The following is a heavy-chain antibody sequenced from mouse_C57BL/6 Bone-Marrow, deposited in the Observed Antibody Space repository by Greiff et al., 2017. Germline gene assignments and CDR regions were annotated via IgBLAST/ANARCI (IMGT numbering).Heavy chain of an antibody. V-gene: IGHV1-55*01. J-gene: IGHJ2*01. CDR3: ARSGPQGRSFDK. CDR2: IYPTSGRT. D-gene: IGHD3-1*01. CDR1: GYTFTSYW. Sequence: VQLQQPGAELVKPGASVKMSCKASGYTFTSYWITWVKQRPGQGLEWIGDIYPTSGRTNYNEKFKSKAILTVDTSSNTAYMQLSSLTSEDSAVFYCARSGPQGRSFDKWGQGTTLTVSS.